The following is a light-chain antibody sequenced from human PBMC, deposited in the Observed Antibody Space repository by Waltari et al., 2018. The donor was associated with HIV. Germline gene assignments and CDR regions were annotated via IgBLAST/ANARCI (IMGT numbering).Light chain of an antibody. V-gene: IGKV2D-29*01. CDR3: MQSIQVPPT. J-gene: IGKJ3*01. CDR2: EVS. Sequence: DIVLTQTPLSLSVTPGQPASISCKSIQSLLHRDGKTYLYWFLQKTGQPPQLLIDEVSNRLSGVPERFSGSGSGTDFTLKISRVEAEDVGLYYCMQSIQVPPTFGPGTKVDIK. CDR1: QSLLHRDGKTY.